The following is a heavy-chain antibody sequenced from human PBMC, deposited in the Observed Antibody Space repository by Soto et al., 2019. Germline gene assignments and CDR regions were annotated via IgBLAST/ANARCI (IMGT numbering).Heavy chain of an antibody. D-gene: IGHD5-12*01. CDR3: ARVRYSGYDYPDYYYGMDV. CDR1: GYTSTSYY. Sequence: ASVKVSCKASGYTSTSYYINWVRQATGQGLEWMGWMNPNSGNTGYAQKFQGRVTMTRNTSISTAYMELSSLRSEDTAVYYCARVRYSGYDYPDYYYGMDVWGQGTTVTVSS. CDR2: MNPNSGNT. J-gene: IGHJ6*02. V-gene: IGHV1-8*01.